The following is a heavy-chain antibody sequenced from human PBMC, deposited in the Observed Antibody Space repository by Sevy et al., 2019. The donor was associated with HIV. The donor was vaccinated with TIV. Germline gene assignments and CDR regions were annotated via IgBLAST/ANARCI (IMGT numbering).Heavy chain of an antibody. Sequence: GGSLRLSCAASGFTVTFNSMSWVRQAPGRGLVWVSVIYVGRNTYYADSVKGRFIIFRDSFKDTVDLQMDSLRPEDSGVYYCVRERAGIDHWGQGTLVTVSS. D-gene: IGHD6-19*01. J-gene: IGHJ4*02. CDR3: VRERAGIDH. CDR1: GFTVTFNS. V-gene: IGHV3-53*01. CDR2: IYVGRNT.